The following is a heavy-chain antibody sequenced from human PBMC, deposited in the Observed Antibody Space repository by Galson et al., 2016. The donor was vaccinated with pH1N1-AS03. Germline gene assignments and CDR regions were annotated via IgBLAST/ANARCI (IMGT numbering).Heavy chain of an antibody. D-gene: IGHD3-9*01. CDR3: ARALSEQYYDILTGNDP. V-gene: IGHV3-48*03. CDR1: GFIFSSYE. Sequence: SLRLSCAASGFIFSSYEMNWVRQAPGKGLEWVSYISSSGNTIYYADSVKGRFTISRDNAKNSLYLQMNSLRAEDTAVYYCARALSEQYYDILTGNDPWGQGTLSPSPQ. CDR2: ISSSGNTI. J-gene: IGHJ5*02.